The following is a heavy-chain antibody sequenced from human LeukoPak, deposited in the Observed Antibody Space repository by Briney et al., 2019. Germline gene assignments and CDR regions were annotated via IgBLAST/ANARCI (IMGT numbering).Heavy chain of an antibody. V-gene: IGHV4-34*01. J-gene: IGHJ4*02. CDR2: IYHSGST. Sequence: SETLSLTCSVSGGSISTYYWSWIRQSAGKGLEWIGHIYHSGSTNYNPSLKSRVTISVDTSKNQFSLKLSSVTAADTAVYYCARGRLKGPNYDILTGLDYWGQGTLVTVSS. D-gene: IGHD3-9*01. CDR3: ARGRLKGPNYDILTGLDY. CDR1: GGSISTYY.